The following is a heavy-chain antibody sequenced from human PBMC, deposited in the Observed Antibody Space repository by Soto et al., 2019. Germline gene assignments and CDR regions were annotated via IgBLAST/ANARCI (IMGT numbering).Heavy chain of an antibody. D-gene: IGHD3-9*01. V-gene: IGHV4-59*01. Sequence: SETLSLTCTVSGGSISSYYWSWIRQPPGKGLEWIGYIYYSGSTNYNPSLKSRVTISVDTSKNQFSLKLISVTAADTAVYYCAKWDILTGFDYWGQGTLVTVSS. J-gene: IGHJ4*02. CDR2: IYYSGST. CDR3: AKWDILTGFDY. CDR1: GGSISSYY.